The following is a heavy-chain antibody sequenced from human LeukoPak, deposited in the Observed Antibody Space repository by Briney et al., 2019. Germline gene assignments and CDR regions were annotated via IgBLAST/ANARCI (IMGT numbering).Heavy chain of an antibody. V-gene: IGHV3-73*01. CDR3: ATASGLAYYFDY. Sequence: GGSLRLSCAASGFTFSGSAMHWVRQASGKGLEWAGRIRSKANSYATAYAASVKGRFTISRDDSKNTAYLQMNSLKTEDTAVYYCATASGLAYYFDYWGQGTLVTVSS. D-gene: IGHD1-26*01. CDR1: GFTFSGSA. CDR2: IRSKANSYAT. J-gene: IGHJ4*02.